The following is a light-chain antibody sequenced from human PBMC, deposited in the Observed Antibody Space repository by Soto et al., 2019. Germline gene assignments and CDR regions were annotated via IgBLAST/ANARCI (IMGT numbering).Light chain of an antibody. V-gene: IGKV1-5*03. CDR1: QSISSW. Sequence: DIQMTQSPSTLSASVGDRVTIICRASQSISSWLAWYQQKPGKAPKLLISKASNLDSGVPSRFSGSGSGTEFNLTISSLQPEDFATYYCQQYNSFIWTCGRGTRWIS. J-gene: IGKJ1*01. CDR3: QQYNSFIWT. CDR2: KAS.